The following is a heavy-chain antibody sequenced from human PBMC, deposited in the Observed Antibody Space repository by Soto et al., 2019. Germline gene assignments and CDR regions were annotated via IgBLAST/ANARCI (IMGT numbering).Heavy chain of an antibody. J-gene: IGHJ4*02. CDR1: GFTFSSYA. Sequence: EVQVLESGGGLVQPGGSLRLSCAASGFTFSSYAMRWVRQAPGKGLEWVSAISGSGGSTYYADSLKGRFTLSRENSKNTLYLQMNSLRAEDTAVYYCARRGSGSYDDYWGQGTLVTVSS. V-gene: IGHV3-23*01. D-gene: IGHD1-26*01. CDR3: ARRGSGSYDDY. CDR2: ISGSGGST.